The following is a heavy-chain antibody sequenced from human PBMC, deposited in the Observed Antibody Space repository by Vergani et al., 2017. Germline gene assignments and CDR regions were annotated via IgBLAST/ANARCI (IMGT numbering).Heavy chain of an antibody. CDR2: INIGGRT. CDR1: SFSVSSHY. D-gene: IGHD4-17*01. Sequence: LVESGGGLVQPGGSLRLSCAASSFSVSSHYMTWVRQAPGKGLEWVSTINIGGRTSYADSVKGRLTCTRDDSKNTLHLQMNSLRPEDTAVYYCARGMTTETTDLDGFDIWGQGTMVSVSS. V-gene: IGHV3-66*02. J-gene: IGHJ3*02. CDR3: ARGMTTETTDLDGFDI.